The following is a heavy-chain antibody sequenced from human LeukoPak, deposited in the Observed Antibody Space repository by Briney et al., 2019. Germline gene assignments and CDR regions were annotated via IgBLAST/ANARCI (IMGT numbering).Heavy chain of an antibody. CDR3: ARGGTRYYYDSSLSYYFDY. Sequence: GGSLRLSCAASGFTFSDYYMSWIRQAPGKGLEWVSYISSSGSTIYYADSVKGRFTISRDNAKNSLYLQMNSLRAEDTAVYYCARGGTRYYYDSSLSYYFDYWGQGTLVTVSS. CDR1: GFTFSDYY. D-gene: IGHD3-22*01. J-gene: IGHJ4*02. CDR2: ISSSGSTI. V-gene: IGHV3-11*01.